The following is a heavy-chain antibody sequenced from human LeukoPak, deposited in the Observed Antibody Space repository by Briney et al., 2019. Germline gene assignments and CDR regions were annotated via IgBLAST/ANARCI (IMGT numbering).Heavy chain of an antibody. V-gene: IGHV3-74*01. CDR1: GFTFSRYW. CDR3: ARAGGYYYDSSGYLGY. D-gene: IGHD3-22*01. Sequence: AGGSLGLSCAASGFTFSRYWMHWVRQAPGKGLMWVSRVNTDGTTTTYADSVKGRFTISRDNAKNTLYLQMNSLRAEDTAVYYCARAGGYYYDSSGYLGYWGQGTLVTVSS. CDR2: VNTDGTTT. J-gene: IGHJ4*02.